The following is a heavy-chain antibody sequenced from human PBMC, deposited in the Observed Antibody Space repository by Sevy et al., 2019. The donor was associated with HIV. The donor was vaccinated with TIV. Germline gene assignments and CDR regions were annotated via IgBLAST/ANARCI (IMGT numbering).Heavy chain of an antibody. CDR2: IYTSGET. D-gene: IGHD3-22*01. CDR3: ARGTYYYDSSGYYHAFDI. Sequence: SETLSLTCTVSGGSISSGSYYWSWIRRPAGKGLEWIGRIYTSGETKYNPSLKSRVTMSVDTSKNQFSLKLRSVTAADTAVYYCARGTYYYDSSGYYHAFDIWGQGTMVTVSS. J-gene: IGHJ3*02. CDR1: GGSISSGSYY. V-gene: IGHV4-61*02.